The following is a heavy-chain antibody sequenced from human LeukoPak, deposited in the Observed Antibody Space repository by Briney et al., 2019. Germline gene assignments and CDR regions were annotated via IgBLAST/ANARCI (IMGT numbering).Heavy chain of an antibody. J-gene: IGHJ4*02. CDR1: GGTFSSYA. D-gene: IGHD5-12*01. CDR3: ARDRDLYSGYDASPYYFDY. Sequence: SVKVSCKASGGTFSSYAISWVRQAPGQGLEWMGGIIPIFGTANYAQKFQGRVTITADESTSTAYMELSSLRSEDTAVYYCARDRDLYSGYDASPYYFDYWGQGTLVTVSS. V-gene: IGHV1-69*01. CDR2: IIPIFGTA.